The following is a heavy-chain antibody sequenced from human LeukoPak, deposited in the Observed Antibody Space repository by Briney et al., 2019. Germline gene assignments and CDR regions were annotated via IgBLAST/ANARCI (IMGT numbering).Heavy chain of an antibody. CDR2: IYYSGST. CDR3: ARGERGPDIVATTPFDY. V-gene: IGHV4-39*07. CDR1: GGSISSSSYY. J-gene: IGHJ4*02. Sequence: PSETLSLTCTVSGGSISSSSYYWGWIRQPPGKGLEWIGSIYYSGSTYYNPSLKSRVTISVDTSKNQFSLKLSSVTAADTAVYYCARGERGPDIVATTPFDYWGQGTLVTVSS. D-gene: IGHD5-12*01.